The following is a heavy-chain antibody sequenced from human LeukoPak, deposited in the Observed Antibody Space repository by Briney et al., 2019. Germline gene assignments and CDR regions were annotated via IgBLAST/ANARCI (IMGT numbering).Heavy chain of an antibody. D-gene: IGHD2-15*01. Sequence: GGSLRLSCAASGFTFSSYSMNWVRQAPGKGLEWVSSISSSSSYIYYAGSVKGRFTISRDNAKNSLYLQMNSLRAEDTAVYYCARDSPSVVVVAATPDYWGQGTLATVSS. CDR3: ARDSPSVVVVAATPDY. CDR2: ISSSSSYI. CDR1: GFTFSSYS. V-gene: IGHV3-21*01. J-gene: IGHJ4*02.